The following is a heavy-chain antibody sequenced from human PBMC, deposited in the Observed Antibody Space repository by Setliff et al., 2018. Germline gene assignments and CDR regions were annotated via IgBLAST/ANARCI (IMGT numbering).Heavy chain of an antibody. J-gene: IGHJ4*02. CDR3: ARGHPPSDSSGYYYAY. CDR1: GASVRSHY. Sequence: SSETLSLTCTVSGASVRSHYWSWIRQPPGKGLEWIGEINHSGNTNYNPSLKSRVTISVATSKNQISLKLSSVTAADTAVYYCARGHPPSDSSGYYYAYWGQGTLVTVSS. V-gene: IGHV4-34*01. CDR2: INHSGNT. D-gene: IGHD3-22*01.